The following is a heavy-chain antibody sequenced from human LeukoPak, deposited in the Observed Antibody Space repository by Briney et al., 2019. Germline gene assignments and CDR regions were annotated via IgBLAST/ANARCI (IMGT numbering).Heavy chain of an antibody. CDR2: IYSRGSI. J-gene: IGHJ3*02. D-gene: IGHD1-26*01. CDR1: GFTVSSNY. CDR3: ARGRLGAMWELLPYDAFDI. Sequence: GGSLRLSCAASGFTVSSNYMSWVSQAPGKGLEWVSVIYSRGSIYYADSVKGRFTISRDNSKNTLYPQMNSLRAEDTAVYYCARGRLGAMWELLPYDAFDIWGQGTMVTVSS. V-gene: IGHV3-53*01.